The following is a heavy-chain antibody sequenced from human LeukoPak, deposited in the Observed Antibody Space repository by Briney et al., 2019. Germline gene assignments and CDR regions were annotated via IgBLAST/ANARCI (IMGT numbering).Heavy chain of an antibody. CDR1: GFTFGDYA. J-gene: IGHJ4*02. CDR3: TRGRGVVVYYFDY. Sequence: GGSLRLSCTASGFTFGDYAMSWVRQAPGNGLEWVGFIRSRADGGTTEYAASVKGRFTISRDDSKSIPYLQIHSLTPEDTAVYYCTRGRGVVVYYFDYWGQGALVTVSS. V-gene: IGHV3-49*04. D-gene: IGHD3-22*01. CDR2: IRSRADGGTT.